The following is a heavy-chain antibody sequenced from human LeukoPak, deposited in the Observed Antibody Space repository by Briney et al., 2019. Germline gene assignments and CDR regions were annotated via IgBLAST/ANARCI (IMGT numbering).Heavy chain of an antibody. Sequence: GGSLRLSCAASGFTFSSYAMSWVRQAPGKGLEWVSAISGSGGSTYYADSVKGRFTNSRDNSKNTLYLQMNSLRAEDTAVYYCASRDKGYYYGMDVWGQGTTVTVSS. CDR1: GFTFSSYA. CDR2: ISGSGGST. CDR3: ASRDKGYYYGMDV. V-gene: IGHV3-23*01. J-gene: IGHJ6*02. D-gene: IGHD5-24*01.